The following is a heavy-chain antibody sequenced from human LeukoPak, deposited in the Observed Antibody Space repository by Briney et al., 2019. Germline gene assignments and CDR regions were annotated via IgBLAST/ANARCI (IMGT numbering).Heavy chain of an antibody. CDR1: GVTFSGYA. J-gene: IGHJ2*01. Sequence: PGGSLRLSCAVSGVTFSGYAMHWVRQAPGKGLEWVAFIGYGGNSKYYGDAVKGRFTISKDNSKNALYLQMNSLRAEDTAVYYCAKNQGWYLDLWGRGTLVTVSS. CDR3: AKNQGWYLDL. V-gene: IGHV3-30*02. CDR2: IGYGGNSK.